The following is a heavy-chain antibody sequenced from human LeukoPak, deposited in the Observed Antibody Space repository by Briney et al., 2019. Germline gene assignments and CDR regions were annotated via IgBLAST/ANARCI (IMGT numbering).Heavy chain of an antibody. CDR1: AFTFSAYG. CDR2: IRFDGVNK. J-gene: IGHJ4*02. V-gene: IGHV3-30*02. Sequence: GGSLRLSCAASAFTFSAYGMHWVRQTPGKVLEWVAFIRFDGVNKHYADSVKGRFTISRDNSKNTLYLEMNSLIPEDTALYYCAKPQEADLWVPDYWGQGTLVTVSS. CDR3: AKPQEADLWVPDY. D-gene: IGHD3-3*01.